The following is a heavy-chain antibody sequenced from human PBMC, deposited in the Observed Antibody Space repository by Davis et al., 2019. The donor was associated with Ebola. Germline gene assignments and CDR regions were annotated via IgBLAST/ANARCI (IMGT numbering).Heavy chain of an antibody. CDR2: ISYDGSNK. J-gene: IGHJ4*02. CDR1: GFTFSSYA. CDR3: ARRLHATAAFDY. D-gene: IGHD4-11*01. Sequence: GGSLLSCAASGFTFSSYAMHWVRQAPGKGLEWVAVISYDGSNKYYADSVKGRFTISRDNSKNTLYLQMNSLRAEDTAVYYCARRLHATAAFDYWGQGTLVTVSS. V-gene: IGHV3-30-3*01.